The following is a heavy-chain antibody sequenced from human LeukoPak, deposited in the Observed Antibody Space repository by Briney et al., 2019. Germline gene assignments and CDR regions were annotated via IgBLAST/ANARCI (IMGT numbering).Heavy chain of an antibody. CDR3: VTGDHSPYYFHY. CDR2: FHPEDDEI. Sequence: ASVKVSCTASGSSLSGLSMHWVRHSPPKGLEWLGGFHPEDDEIIYAQNFQGRVTMTEDTSTDTAYMELRSLRSEDTAVYYCVTGDHSPYYFHYWGQGTLVTVSS. J-gene: IGHJ4*02. CDR1: GSSLSGLS. D-gene: IGHD1-26*01. V-gene: IGHV1-24*01.